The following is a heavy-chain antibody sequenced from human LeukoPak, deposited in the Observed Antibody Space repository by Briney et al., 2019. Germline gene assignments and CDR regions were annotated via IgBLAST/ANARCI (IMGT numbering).Heavy chain of an antibody. CDR2: IYTSGST. D-gene: IGHD4-17*01. J-gene: IGHJ4*02. Sequence: SETLSLTCTVSGGSISSYYWTWIRQSAGKGLEWIGYIYTSGSTNYNPSLKSRVTISVDTSKNQFSLKLSSVTAADTAVYYCARLATTVSYFDYWGQGTLVTVSS. V-gene: IGHV4-4*09. CDR1: GGSISSYY. CDR3: ARLATTVSYFDY.